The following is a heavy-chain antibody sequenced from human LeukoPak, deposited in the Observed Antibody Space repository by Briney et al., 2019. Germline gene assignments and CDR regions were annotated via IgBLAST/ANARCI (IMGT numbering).Heavy chain of an antibody. CDR3: ARRVAVVGSNWFDP. D-gene: IGHD6-13*01. V-gene: IGHV4-59*02. CDR1: GFTVSSNY. J-gene: IGHJ5*02. Sequence: GSLRLSCAASGFTVSSNYMSWVRQAPGKGLEWIGYIYSSGSPNYTPSLKSRVTISVDTSKNQFSLMLKSVTAADTAVYYCARRVAVVGSNWFDPWGQGTLVTVSS. CDR2: IYSSGSP.